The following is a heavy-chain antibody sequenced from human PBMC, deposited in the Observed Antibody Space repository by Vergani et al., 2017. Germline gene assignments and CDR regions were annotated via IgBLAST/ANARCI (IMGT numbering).Heavy chain of an antibody. V-gene: IGHV4-59*08. J-gene: IGHJ4*02. CDR2: IYYSGST. D-gene: IGHD6-19*01. Sequence: QVQLQESGPGLVKPSETLSLTCTVSGGSISSYNWSWIRQPPGKGLEWIGYIYYSGSTNYNPSLKSRVTISLDTSKNQFSLKLSSVTAADTAVYYCARQGGGYSSGWYDYWGQGTLVTVSS. CDR3: ARQGGGYSSGWYDY. CDR1: GGSISSYN.